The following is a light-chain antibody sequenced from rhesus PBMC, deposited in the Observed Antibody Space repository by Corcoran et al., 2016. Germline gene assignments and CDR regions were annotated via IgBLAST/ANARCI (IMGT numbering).Light chain of an antibody. CDR1: QGISSW. Sequence: DIQMTQSPSSLSASVGDTVTITCRASQGISSWLAWYQQKPGKAPKLLIYKASRLQSGVPSRFSGSGAGTDFTLTISSLQSEDFATYYCQQYNSRPLTFGGGTKVELK. CDR2: KAS. J-gene: IGKJ4*01. V-gene: IGKV1-22*01. CDR3: QQYNSRPLT.